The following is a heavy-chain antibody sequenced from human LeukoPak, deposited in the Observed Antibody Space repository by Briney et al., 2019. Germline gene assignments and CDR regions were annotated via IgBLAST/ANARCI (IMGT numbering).Heavy chain of an antibody. V-gene: IGHV3-23*01. CDR3: ARGGLGSAFDN. CDR1: GFTFSNYA. D-gene: IGHD6-19*01. Sequence: GGSLRLSCAASGFTFSNYALSWVRQAPGKGLECVSAISGSGGSTYSADSLKGRFTVSRDNSKNTLYLQINSLRADDTAVFYCARGGLGSAFDNWGQGTLVTVSS. J-gene: IGHJ4*02. CDR2: ISGSGGST.